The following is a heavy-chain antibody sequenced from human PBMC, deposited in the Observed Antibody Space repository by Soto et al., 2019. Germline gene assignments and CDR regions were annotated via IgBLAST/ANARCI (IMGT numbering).Heavy chain of an antibody. CDR3: ARSSGWYDFDY. J-gene: IGHJ4*02. CDR1: GGSVSSGSYY. D-gene: IGHD6-19*01. CDR2: IYYSGST. Sequence: QVQLQESGPGLVKPSETLSLTCTVSGGSVSSGSYYWSWIRQPPGKGLEWSGYIYYSGSTNYNPSLKSRVTISVDTSKNQFSLKLSSVTAADTAVYYCARSSGWYDFDYWGQGTLVTVSS. V-gene: IGHV4-61*01.